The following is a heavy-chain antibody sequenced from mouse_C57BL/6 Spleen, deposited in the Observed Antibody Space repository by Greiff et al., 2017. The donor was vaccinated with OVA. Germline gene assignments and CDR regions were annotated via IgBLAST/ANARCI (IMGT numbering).Heavy chain of an antibody. D-gene: IGHD2-3*01. CDR2: IRSKSNNYAT. V-gene: IGHV10-1*01. J-gene: IGHJ3*01. Sequence: EVNVVESGGGLVQPKGSLKLSCAASGFSFNTYAMNWVRQAPGKGLEWVARIRSKSNNYATYYADSVKDRFTISRDDSESMLYLQMNNLKTEDTAMYYCVSPYDGYSPFAYWGQGTLVTVSA. CDR1: GFSFNTYA. CDR3: VSPYDGYSPFAY.